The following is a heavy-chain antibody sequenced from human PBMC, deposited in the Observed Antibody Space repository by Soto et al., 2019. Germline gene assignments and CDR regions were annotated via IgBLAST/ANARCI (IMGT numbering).Heavy chain of an antibody. D-gene: IGHD6-19*01. CDR1: GFTFSSCS. V-gene: IGHV3-21*01. CDR2: ISSSSSYI. CDR3: ARAPTAPIAVAGTGWFDP. Sequence: GGSLRLSCAASGFTFSSCSMNLVRQAPGRGLEWVSSISSSSSYIYYADSVKGRFTISRDNAKNSLYLQMNSLRAEDTAVYYCARAPTAPIAVAGTGWFDPWGQGTLVTVSS. J-gene: IGHJ5*02.